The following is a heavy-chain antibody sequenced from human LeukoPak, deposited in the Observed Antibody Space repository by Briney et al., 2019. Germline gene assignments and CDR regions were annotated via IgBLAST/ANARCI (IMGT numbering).Heavy chain of an antibody. Sequence: GGSLRLSCAASGFTFSSYSMNWVRQAPGKGLQWVSSISSSSSYIYYADSVKGRFTISRDNAKNSLYLQMNSLRAEDTALYYCARGHGSGSYFQTPFDYWGQGTLVTVSS. V-gene: IGHV3-21*01. CDR1: GFTFSSYS. D-gene: IGHD3-10*01. CDR3: ARGHGSGSYFQTPFDY. J-gene: IGHJ4*02. CDR2: ISSSSSYI.